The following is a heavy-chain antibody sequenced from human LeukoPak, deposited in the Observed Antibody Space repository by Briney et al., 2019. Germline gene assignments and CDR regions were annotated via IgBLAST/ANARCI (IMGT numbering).Heavy chain of an antibody. CDR2: IYSGGTT. CDR3: AISNGGSYYKGLGY. Sequence: GGSLRLSCAASGFTVSSNYMSWVRQAPGKGLEWVSVIYSGGTTYYADSVKDRFTISRDNSKNTLYLQMNSLRAEDTAVYYCAISNGGSYYKGLGYWGQGTLVTVSS. V-gene: IGHV3-53*01. CDR1: GFTVSSNY. D-gene: IGHD1-26*01. J-gene: IGHJ4*02.